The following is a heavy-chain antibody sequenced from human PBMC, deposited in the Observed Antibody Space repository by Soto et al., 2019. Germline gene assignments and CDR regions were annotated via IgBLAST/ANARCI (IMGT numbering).Heavy chain of an antibody. V-gene: IGHV1-69*01. CDR2: IIPVVGII. Sequence: QVHLLMPYGAEVKKPGSSVKVSCKASGGNPSNSASSWVRQAPGQGLEWMGGIIPVVGIISYAQNFQGRVTLTADESTSTAYMELSSLRVEDTAVYFCAGGRIVVAGSSAYYGMDVWGQGTAVTVSS. J-gene: IGHJ6*02. D-gene: IGHD6-19*01. CDR1: GGNPSNSA. CDR3: AGGRIVVAGSSAYYGMDV.